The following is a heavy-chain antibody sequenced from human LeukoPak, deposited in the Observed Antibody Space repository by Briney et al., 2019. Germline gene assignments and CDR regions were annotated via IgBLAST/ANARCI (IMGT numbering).Heavy chain of an antibody. J-gene: IGHJ4*02. D-gene: IGHD3-10*01. V-gene: IGHV4-30-2*01. CDR2: IYHSGST. CDR3: ARSPGVIPYYFDY. CDR1: GGSISSGGYS. Sequence: SQTLSLTCAVSGGSISSGGYSWSWIRQPPGKGLEWIGYIYHSGSTYYNPSLKSRVTISVDRSKNQFSLKLSSVTAADTAVYYCARSPGVIPYYFDYWGQGTQVTVSS.